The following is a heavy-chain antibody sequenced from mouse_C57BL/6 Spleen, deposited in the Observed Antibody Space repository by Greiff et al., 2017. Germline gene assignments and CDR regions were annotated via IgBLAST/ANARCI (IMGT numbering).Heavy chain of an antibody. CDR3: ARNAQALFPYAIDY. CDR1: GYTFTSYW. Sequence: QVQLQQPGAELVKPGASVKMSCKASGYTFTSYWLTWVTQRPGPGLEWIGDISPGSGSTNYNEQFKSQATLTVDPSSSTAYMQLSSLTSEDSAVYYCARNAQALFPYAIDYWGQGTSVTGAS. D-gene: IGHD3-2*02. V-gene: IGHV1-55*01. CDR2: ISPGSGST. J-gene: IGHJ4*01.